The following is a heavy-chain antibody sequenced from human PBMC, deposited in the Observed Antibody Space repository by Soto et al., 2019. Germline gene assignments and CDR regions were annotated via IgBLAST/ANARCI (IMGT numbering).Heavy chain of an antibody. CDR2: IYYSGST. CDR3: ERHGSSSSWKRDYYYGMDV. J-gene: IGHJ6*02. V-gene: IGHV4-39*01. D-gene: IGHD6-13*01. Sequence: ESLSPACPGSGASISSSSYYWGWILEPPGKGLEWIGSIYYSGSTYYSPSLKSRVTISVDTSKNQFSLKLSSVAAADTAVYYCERHGSSSSWKRDYYYGMDVWGQGTKVTVSS. CDR1: GASISSSSYY.